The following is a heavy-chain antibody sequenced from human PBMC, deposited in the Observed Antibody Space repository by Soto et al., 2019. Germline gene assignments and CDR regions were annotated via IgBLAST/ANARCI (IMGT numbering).Heavy chain of an antibody. CDR3: ARDRVLLRAAAAFGY. CDR2: ISYDGSNK. V-gene: IGHV3-30-3*01. Sequence: QVQLVESGGGVVQPGRSLRLSCAASGFTFSSYAMHWVRQAPGKGLEWVAVISYDGSNKYYADSVKGRFTISRDNSKNTMYLQMNSLRAEDTAVYYCARDRVLLRAAAAFGYWGKGTLVTVSS. J-gene: IGHJ4*02. CDR1: GFTFSSYA. D-gene: IGHD6-13*01.